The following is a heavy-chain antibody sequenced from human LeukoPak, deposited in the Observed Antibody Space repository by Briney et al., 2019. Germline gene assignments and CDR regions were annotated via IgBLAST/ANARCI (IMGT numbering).Heavy chain of an antibody. CDR3: ARVAPAGRTMVRGVIIDY. CDR1: GGSFSGYY. V-gene: IGHV4-34*01. J-gene: IGHJ4*02. Sequence: SETLSLTCAVYGGSFSGYYWSWLRQPPGKGLEWIGEINHSGSTNYNPSLKSRVTISVDTSKNQFSLKLSSVTAADTAVYYCARVAPAGRTMVRGVIIDYWGQGTLVTVSS. D-gene: IGHD3-10*01. CDR2: INHSGST.